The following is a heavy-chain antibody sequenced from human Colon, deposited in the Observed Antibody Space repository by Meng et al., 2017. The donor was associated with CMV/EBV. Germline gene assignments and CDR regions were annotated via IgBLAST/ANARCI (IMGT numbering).Heavy chain of an antibody. V-gene: IGHV3-13*01. Sequence: GGPLRLSCAASGFIFSSYDMHWVRQAAGKGLEWVSAIGAGFDTYYSDSVKGRFTISRENAKNSLYLQMNNLRVGDTAVYYYAREGQTSTHWLGPLHNWGQGTVVTVSS. CDR1: GFIFSSYD. D-gene: IGHD1-1*01. J-gene: IGHJ4*02. CDR2: IGAGFDT. CDR3: AREGQTSTHWLGPLHN.